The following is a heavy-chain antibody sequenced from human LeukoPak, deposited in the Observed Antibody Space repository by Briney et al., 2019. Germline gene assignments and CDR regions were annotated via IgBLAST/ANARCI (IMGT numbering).Heavy chain of an antibody. CDR1: GFTVSSNY. J-gene: IGHJ4*02. D-gene: IGHD3-9*01. Sequence: GGSLRLSCAASGFTVSSNYMTWVRQAPGKGLEWVSVIHKSAITYYADTVKGRFTISRDNSKNTLYLQMNSLKTEDTAVYYCTTDPDWNYSDYWGQGTLVTVSS. V-gene: IGHV3-53*01. CDR3: TTDPDWNYSDY. CDR2: IHKSAIT.